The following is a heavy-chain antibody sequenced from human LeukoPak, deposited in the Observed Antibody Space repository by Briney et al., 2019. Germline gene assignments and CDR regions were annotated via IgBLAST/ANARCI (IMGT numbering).Heavy chain of an antibody. V-gene: IGHV1-69*13. J-gene: IGHJ4*02. CDR1: GGTFSSYA. D-gene: IGHD2-21*01. CDR2: IIPIFGTA. CDR3: ASTYCGGDCYPRIFDY. Sequence: SVKVSCKASGGTFSSYAIGWVRQAPGQGLEWMGGIIPIFGTANYAQKFQGRVTITADESTSTAYMELSSLRSEDTAVYYCASTYCGGDCYPRIFDYWGQGTLVTVSS.